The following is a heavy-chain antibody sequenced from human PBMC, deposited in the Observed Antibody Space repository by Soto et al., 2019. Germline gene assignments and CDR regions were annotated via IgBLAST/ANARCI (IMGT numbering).Heavy chain of an antibody. V-gene: IGHV3-30*18. CDR2: ISYDGSNK. Sequence: GGSLRLSCAASGFTFSSYGMHWVRQAPGKGLEWVAVISYDGSNKYYADSVKGRFTISRDNSKNTLYLQMNSLRAEDTAVYYCAKDRSRNYYDSSGYYFDYWGQGTLVTVSS. CDR3: AKDRSRNYYDSSGYYFDY. J-gene: IGHJ4*02. CDR1: GFTFSSYG. D-gene: IGHD3-22*01.